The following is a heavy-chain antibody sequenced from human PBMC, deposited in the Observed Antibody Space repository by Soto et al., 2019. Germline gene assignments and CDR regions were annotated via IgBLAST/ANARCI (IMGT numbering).Heavy chain of an antibody. V-gene: IGHV1-2*02. CDR2: INPNSGGT. D-gene: IGHD2-2*01. CDR3: ARDAVVVGEDYFDY. Sequence: QVQLVQSGAEVKKPGASVKVSCKASGYTFTGYYMHWVRQAPGQGLEWMGWINPNSGGTNCAQKFQGRVTMTRDTSISTAYMELSRLRSDDTAVYYCARDAVVVGEDYFDYWGQGTLVTVSS. J-gene: IGHJ4*02. CDR1: GYTFTGYY.